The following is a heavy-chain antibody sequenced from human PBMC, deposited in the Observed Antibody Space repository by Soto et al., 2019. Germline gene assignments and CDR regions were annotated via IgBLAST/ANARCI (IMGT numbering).Heavy chain of an antibody. J-gene: IGHJ4*02. CDR1: GYSFTSYW. CDR3: ARHLRYCGSTSSYGYFVY. CDR2: IDPSDSYT. V-gene: IGHV5-10-1*01. Sequence: PGESLKISCKGSGYSFTSYWISWVRQMPGKGLEWMGRIDPSDSYTNYSPSFQGHVTISADKSISTAYLQWSSLKASDTAMYYCARHLRYCGSTSSYGYFVYGGQGTLVSVS. D-gene: IGHD2-2*01.